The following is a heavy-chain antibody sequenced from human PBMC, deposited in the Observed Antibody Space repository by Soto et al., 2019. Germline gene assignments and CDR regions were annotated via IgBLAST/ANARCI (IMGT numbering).Heavy chain of an antibody. CDR1: GGTCSSYA. CDR3: ATMVTYYDILTGYNPFDL. CDR2: IIPIFGTA. D-gene: IGHD3-9*01. Sequence: QVQLVQSGAEVKKPGSSVKVSCKASGGTCSSYAISWVRQAPGQGLEWMGGIIPIFGTANYAQKFQGRVTITADKSTSTAYMELSSQRSEDTTVYYCATMVTYYDILTGYNPFDLWGQGTLVTVSS. J-gene: IGHJ5*02. V-gene: IGHV1-69*06.